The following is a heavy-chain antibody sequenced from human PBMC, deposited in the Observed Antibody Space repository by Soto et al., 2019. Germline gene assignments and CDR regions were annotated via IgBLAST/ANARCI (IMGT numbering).Heavy chain of an antibody. CDR3: RWSHYSYGIHV. CDR2: SRNKANSFTT. D-gene: IGHD2-15*01. J-gene: IGHJ6*02. CDR1: GLAFSDHY. Sequence: EVQVVESGGGLVQPGGSLRLSCAASGLAFSDHYMDWVRQAPGKGLEWVGRSRNKANSFTTEYAASVNGRFSVSRDDSKNSLFLQMNSLKTQDTALYPCRWSHYSYGIHVWGQGTTVTVSS. V-gene: IGHV3-72*01.